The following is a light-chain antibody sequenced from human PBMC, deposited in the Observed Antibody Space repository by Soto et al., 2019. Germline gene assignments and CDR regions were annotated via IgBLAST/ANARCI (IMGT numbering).Light chain of an antibody. CDR3: TSWTTSTTMK. V-gene: IGLV2-14*01. CDR2: DVN. J-gene: IGLJ2*01. CDR1: SSDVGAYNY. Sequence: QSALTQPASVSGSPGQSITISCTGNSSDVGAYNYVSWYQQHPGKAPKLMIYDVNIRPSGVSNRFSGSKSGNTASLTISGLQAEDEADYYCTSWTTSTTMKFGGGTQLTVL.